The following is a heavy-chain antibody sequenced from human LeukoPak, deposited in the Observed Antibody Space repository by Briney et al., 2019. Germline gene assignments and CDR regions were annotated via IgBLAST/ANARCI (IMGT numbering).Heavy chain of an antibody. V-gene: IGHV3-43D*03. J-gene: IGHJ4*02. CDR3: AKGTSSWHEFDY. CDR1: GFTFDGYT. Sequence: GGSLRLSCAASGFTFDGYTMHWVRQAPGKGLEWVSLITWDAGSTYYADSVKGRFTISRDNSKNSLYLQMNSLRPEDTALYYCAKGTSSWHEFDYWGQGTLVTVSS. CDR2: ITWDAGST. D-gene: IGHD6-13*01.